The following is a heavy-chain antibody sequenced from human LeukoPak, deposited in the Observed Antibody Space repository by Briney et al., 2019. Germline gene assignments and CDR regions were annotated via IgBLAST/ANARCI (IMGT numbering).Heavy chain of an antibody. J-gene: IGHJ4*02. CDR2: IYDSGST. CDR3: ARVYSGYDYDHFDY. Sequence: SETLSLTCTVSGGSISSYYWSWIRQPPGKGLEWIGYIYDSGSTNYNPSLKSRVTISVGTSKNQFSLKLSSVTAADTAVYYCARVYSGYDYDHFDYWGQGTLVTVSS. CDR1: GGSISSYY. V-gene: IGHV4-59*01. D-gene: IGHD5-12*01.